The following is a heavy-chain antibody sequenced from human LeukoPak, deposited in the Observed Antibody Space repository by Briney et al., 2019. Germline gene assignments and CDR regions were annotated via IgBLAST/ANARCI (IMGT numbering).Heavy chain of an antibody. V-gene: IGHV1-2*02. CDR3: ARDSGIVGATDDAFDI. J-gene: IGHJ3*02. CDR1: GYTFTGYY. D-gene: IGHD1-26*01. Sequence: ASVKVSCKASGYTFTGYYMHWVRQAPGQGLEWMGWINPNSGDTNYAQKFQGRVTMTRDTSISTAYMELSRLRSDDTAVYYCARDSGIVGATDDAFDIWGQGTMVTVSS. CDR2: INPNSGDT.